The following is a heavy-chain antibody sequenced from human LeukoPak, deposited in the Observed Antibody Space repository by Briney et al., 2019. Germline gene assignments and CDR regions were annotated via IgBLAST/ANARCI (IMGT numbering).Heavy chain of an antibody. CDR1: GCSFTGHY. CDR2: ISAYNGNT. D-gene: IGHD3-10*01. J-gene: IGHJ2*01. CDR3: ARITMVRGVIFDWYFDL. V-gene: IGHV1-18*04. Sequence: ASVKVSCKASGCSFTGHYIHWVRQAPGQGLEWLGWISAYNGNTNYAQKVQGRVTMTSDTSTRTAYMELRSLTSDDTAVYYCARITMVRGVIFDWYFDLWGRGTLVTVSS.